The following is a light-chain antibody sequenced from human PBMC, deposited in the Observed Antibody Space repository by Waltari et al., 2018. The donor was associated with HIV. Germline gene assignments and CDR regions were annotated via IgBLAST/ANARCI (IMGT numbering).Light chain of an antibody. CDR2: SNN. Sequence: QSVLTQPPSASGTPGRRATISCSGNNSNVGSNPVNWYRQVPGTAPKLLMFSNNQRPSGVPDRFSGSKSGTSASLAIRGLKSEDEADYYCAARDDSLNAWVFGGGTKVTVL. CDR1: NSNVGSNP. V-gene: IGLV1-44*01. CDR3: AARDDSLNAWV. J-gene: IGLJ3*02.